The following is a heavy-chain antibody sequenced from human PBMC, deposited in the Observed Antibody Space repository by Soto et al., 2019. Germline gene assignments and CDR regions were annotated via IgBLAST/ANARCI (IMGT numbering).Heavy chain of an antibody. J-gene: IGHJ4*02. CDR3: ARAPYDRSGYPWFDY. CDR1: GGSVSGGGCY. D-gene: IGHD3-22*01. CDR2: IYNNGRT. Sequence: SETLPVTCTVSGGSVSGGGCYWIWIRQPPGKGLAWIAYIYNNGRTNSNPSLKSRVTISVDTSKNQFSLKLSSVTAADTAVYYCARAPYDRSGYPWFDYWGQGTPVTVSS. V-gene: IGHV4-61*08.